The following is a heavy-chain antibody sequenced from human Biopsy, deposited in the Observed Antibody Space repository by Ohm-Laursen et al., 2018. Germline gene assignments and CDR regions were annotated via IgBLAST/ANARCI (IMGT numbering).Heavy chain of an antibody. J-gene: IGHJ4*02. Sequence: GASVKVSCKASGYPFITYGISWVRQAPGQGLEWMGWISAYNGHTKFARKFQDRVTMTTDTSTTTAYMDLRSLRSDNTAVYYCARDPHGEGRDYSSYFDYWGQGTLVTVSS. CDR2: ISAYNGHT. CDR1: GYPFITYG. D-gene: IGHD4-11*01. CDR3: ARDPHGEGRDYSSYFDY. V-gene: IGHV1-18*01.